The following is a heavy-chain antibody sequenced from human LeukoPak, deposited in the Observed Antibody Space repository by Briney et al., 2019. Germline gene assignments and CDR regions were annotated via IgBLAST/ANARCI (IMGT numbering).Heavy chain of an antibody. CDR1: GFTFSSYS. J-gene: IGHJ4*02. Sequence: GRSLRLSCAASGFTFSSYSMNWVRQAPGKGLEWVSSISSSSSYIYYADSVKGRFTISRDNAKNSLYLQMNSLRAEDTAVYYCARETSPVTGAVHYWGQGTLVTVSS. V-gene: IGHV3-21*01. D-gene: IGHD7-27*01. CDR3: ARETSPVTGAVHY. CDR2: ISSSSSYI.